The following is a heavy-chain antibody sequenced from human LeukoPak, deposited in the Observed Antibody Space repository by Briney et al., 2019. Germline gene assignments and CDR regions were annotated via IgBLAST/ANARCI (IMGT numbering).Heavy chain of an antibody. CDR3: ARGQVTTYGSALDY. D-gene: IGHD3-10*01. CDR1: GGSISNYF. CDR2: FYYSGST. Sequence: SETLSLTCSVSGGSISNYFWSWIRQPPGKGLEWLGYFYYSGSTKYNPSLESRVTISVDTSKNQFSLKLTPVTAADTAVYYCARGQVTTYGSALDYWGQGTLVTVSS. V-gene: IGHV4-59*01. J-gene: IGHJ4*02.